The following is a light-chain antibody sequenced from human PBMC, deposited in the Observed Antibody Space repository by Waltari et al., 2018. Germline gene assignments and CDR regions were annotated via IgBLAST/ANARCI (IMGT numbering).Light chain of an antibody. V-gene: IGKV4-1*01. CDR3: QQYYSSPWT. J-gene: IGKJ1*01. CDR2: WAS. CDR1: QNVLYSSNNRNY. Sequence: DIVMTQSPDSLSVSLGERATINCTSSQNVLYSSNNRNYLAWYQVKPGQPPKVLIYWASMRENGVPDRFSGSGSGTDFTLTINSLQAEDMAVYYCQQYYSSPWTFGQGTKVEIK.